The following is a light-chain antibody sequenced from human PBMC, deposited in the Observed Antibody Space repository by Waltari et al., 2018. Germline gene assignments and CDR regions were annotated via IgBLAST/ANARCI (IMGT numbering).Light chain of an antibody. CDR2: EVT. J-gene: IGLJ2*01. CDR1: SSDVGANNF. V-gene: IGLV2-23*02. Sequence: PASVSGSPGQSIAISCIGTSSDVGANNFLSWYQQHPGRAPKLMIHEVTKRPSGVSTRFSGSKSGNTASLTISGLQAEDEADYYCCSYTSIGPVLIGGGTKVTVL. CDR3: CSYTSIGPVL.